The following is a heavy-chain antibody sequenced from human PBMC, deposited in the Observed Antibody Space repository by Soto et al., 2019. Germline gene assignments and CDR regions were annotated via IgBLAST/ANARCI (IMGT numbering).Heavy chain of an antibody. CDR3: ARPPYGMDV. J-gene: IGHJ6*02. Sequence: QVQLVESGGGLVKPGGSLRLSCAASEFSFSDYYMSWIRQAPGKGMEWVSYISSSSSYTNYADSVKGRFTISRDNAKNSLYQQMNSLRAEDTAVYYCARPPYGMDVWGQGTTVTVSS. V-gene: IGHV3-11*06. CDR2: ISSSSSYT. CDR1: EFSFSDYY.